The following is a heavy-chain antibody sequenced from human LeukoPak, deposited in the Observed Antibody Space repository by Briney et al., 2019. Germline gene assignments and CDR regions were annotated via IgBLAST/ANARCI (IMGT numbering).Heavy chain of an antibody. V-gene: IGHV3-66*03. J-gene: IGHJ5*02. CDR3: ARDRAALQDWVEFDP. D-gene: IGHD3/OR15-3a*01. CDR1: GFRVSDNY. CDR2: IRDSGEA. Sequence: GGSLRLSCAVSGFRVSDNYMSWVRQAPGKGLEWVGLIRDSGEAFYADFVRGRFAISRDESENTLYLQMNSLRVEDTAVYFCARDRAALQDWVEFDPWGQGTLVIVSS.